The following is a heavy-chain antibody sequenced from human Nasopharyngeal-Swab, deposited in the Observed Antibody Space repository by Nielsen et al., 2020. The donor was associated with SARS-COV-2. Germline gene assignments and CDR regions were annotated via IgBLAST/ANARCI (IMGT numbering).Heavy chain of an antibody. J-gene: IGHJ6*02. CDR3: ARDGLDYDFWSAYFMDV. V-gene: IGHV3-21*01. Sequence: GGSLRLSCAASGFTFSNYNFNWVRQAPGEGLEWVSSISSSSSYIYYADSVKGRFTIPRDNAKNSPYLQMNSLRAEDTAVYYCARDGLDYDFWSAYFMDVWGQGTTVTVSS. D-gene: IGHD3-3*01. CDR2: ISSSSSYI. CDR1: GFTFSNYN.